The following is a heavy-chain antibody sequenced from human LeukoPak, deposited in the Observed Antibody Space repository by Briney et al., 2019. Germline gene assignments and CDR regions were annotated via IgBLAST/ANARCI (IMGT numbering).Heavy chain of an antibody. D-gene: IGHD4-11*01. J-gene: IGHJ6*03. CDR2: IYHSGST. CDR3: ARDPSVTYYYYMDV. CDR1: GGSISSGGYY. Sequence: SQTLSLTCTVSGGSISSGGYYWSWIRQPPGKGLEWIGYIYHSGSTYYNPSLKSRVTVSVDRSKNQFSLKLSSVTAADTAVYYCARDPSVTYYYYMDVWGKGTTVTVSS. V-gene: IGHV4-30-2*01.